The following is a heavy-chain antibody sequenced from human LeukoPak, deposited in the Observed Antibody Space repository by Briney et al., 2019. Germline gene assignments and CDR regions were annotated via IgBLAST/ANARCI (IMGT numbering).Heavy chain of an antibody. Sequence: PGGSLRLSCAASGFTFSSYAMSWVRQAPGKGLEWVSAISGSGGSTYYADSVKGRFTISRDNSKNTLYLQMNSLRAEDTAVYYCAKAPSSGGSGSYFYYYGMDVWGQGTTVTVSS. V-gene: IGHV3-23*01. CDR2: ISGSGGST. CDR3: AKAPSSGGSGSYFYYYGMDV. CDR1: GFTFSSYA. J-gene: IGHJ6*02. D-gene: IGHD3-10*01.